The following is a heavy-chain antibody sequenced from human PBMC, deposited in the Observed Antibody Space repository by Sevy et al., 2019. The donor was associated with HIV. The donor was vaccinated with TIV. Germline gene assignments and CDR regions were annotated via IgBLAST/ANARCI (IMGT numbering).Heavy chain of an antibody. J-gene: IGHJ6*02. Sequence: GGSLRLSCTASGFTLSDYYMSWIRQAPGKGLQWISYISGSDDSGGDDTIYYADSVKGRFTISRDKAKNSLYLIMSSLRADDTAVYYCARDHVKDGKGGDYYYHAMDVWGRGTTVTVSS. CDR3: ARDHVKDGKGGDYYYHAMDV. V-gene: IGHV3-11*01. D-gene: IGHD3-16*01. CDR1: GFTLSDYY. CDR2: ISGSDDSGGDDTI.